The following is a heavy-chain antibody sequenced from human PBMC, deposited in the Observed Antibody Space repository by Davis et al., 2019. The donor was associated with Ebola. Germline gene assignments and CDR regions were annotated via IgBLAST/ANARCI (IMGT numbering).Heavy chain of an antibody. CDR3: ARGPITSIVVVVAAKDDAFDI. V-gene: IGHV3-48*02. J-gene: IGHJ3*02. D-gene: IGHD2-15*01. Sequence: GESLKISCAASGFTFSSYSMNWVRQAPGRGLEWVSYISSSSSTIYYADSVKGRFTISRDNAKNSLYLQMNSLRDEDTAVYYCARGPITSIVVVVAAKDDAFDIWGQGTMVTVSS. CDR2: ISSSSSTI. CDR1: GFTFSSYS.